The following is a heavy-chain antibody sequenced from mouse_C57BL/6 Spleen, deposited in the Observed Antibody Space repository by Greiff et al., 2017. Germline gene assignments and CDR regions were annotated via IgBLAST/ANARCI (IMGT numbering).Heavy chain of an antibody. CDR2: IYPRSGNT. CDR1: GYTFTSYG. J-gene: IGHJ4*01. D-gene: IGHD2-3*01. V-gene: IGHV1-81*01. Sequence: QVQLQQSGAELARPGASVKLSCKASGYTFTSYGISWVKQRTGQGLEWIGEIYPRSGNTYYNEKFKGKATLTADKSSSTAYMELRSLTSEDAAVYFCARRNDGYYGLTGTLYAMDYWGQGTSVTVSS. CDR3: ARRNDGYYGLTGTLYAMDY.